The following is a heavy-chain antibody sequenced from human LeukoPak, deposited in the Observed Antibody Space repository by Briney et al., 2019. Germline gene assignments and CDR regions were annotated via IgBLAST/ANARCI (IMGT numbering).Heavy chain of an antibody. CDR1: GYSITSAYY. CDR3: ARGTSFSITMVRGVIRPTGWFDP. V-gene: IGHV4-38-2*02. D-gene: IGHD3-10*01. Sequence: PSETLSLTCTVSGYSITSAYYWGWIRQPPGKGLEWIGEINHSGSTNYNPSLKSRVTISVDTSKNQFSLRLSSVTAADTAVYYCARGTSFSITMVRGVIRPTGWFDPWGQGTLVTVSS. CDR2: INHSGST. J-gene: IGHJ5*02.